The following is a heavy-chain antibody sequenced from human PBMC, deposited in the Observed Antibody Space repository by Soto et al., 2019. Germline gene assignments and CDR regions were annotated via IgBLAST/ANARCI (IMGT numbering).Heavy chain of an antibody. CDR1: GYTFTSYD. Sequence: ASVKVSCKASGYTFTSYDINWVRQATGQGLEWMGWMNPNSGNTGYAQKFQGRVTMTRNASISTAYMELSSLRSEDTAVYYCAILPGRFLEWLLSHDAFDIWGQGTMVTVS. J-gene: IGHJ3*02. CDR3: AILPGRFLEWLLSHDAFDI. D-gene: IGHD3-3*01. CDR2: MNPNSGNT. V-gene: IGHV1-8*01.